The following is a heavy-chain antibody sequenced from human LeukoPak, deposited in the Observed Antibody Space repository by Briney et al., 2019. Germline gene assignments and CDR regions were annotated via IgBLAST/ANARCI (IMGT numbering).Heavy chain of an antibody. Sequence: PRGSLRLSCAASGFTFSTYAMSWVRQAAGKGLEWVSLISGSGGGTYYADSVKGRFTISRDNSKNTLYLQLNSLRVEDTAVYYCAKNRGAGSHYYYHMNVWGRGTTVTISS. J-gene: IGHJ6*03. CDR1: GFTFSTYA. D-gene: IGHD1-26*01. CDR2: ISGSGGGT. CDR3: AKNRGAGSHYYYHMNV. V-gene: IGHV3-23*01.